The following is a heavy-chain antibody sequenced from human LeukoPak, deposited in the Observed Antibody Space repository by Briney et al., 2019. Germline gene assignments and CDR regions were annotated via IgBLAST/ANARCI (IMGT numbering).Heavy chain of an antibody. CDR2: INAGNGNT. Sequence: ASVKVSCKASGYTFTSYAMHWVRQAPGQRLEWMGWINAGNGNTKYSQKFQGRVTITRDTSTSTDYMELSSLRSDDRAVYYCARAGSYYYGSGSLGYWGQGTLVSVSS. CDR3: ARAGSYYYGSGSLGY. J-gene: IGHJ4*02. CDR1: GYTFTSYA. V-gene: IGHV1-3*01. D-gene: IGHD3-10*01.